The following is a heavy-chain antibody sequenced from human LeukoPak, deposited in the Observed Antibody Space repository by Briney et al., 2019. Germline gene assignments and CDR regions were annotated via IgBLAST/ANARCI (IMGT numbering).Heavy chain of an antibody. D-gene: IGHD2-15*01. Sequence: GGSLRLSCAASGFTFNNYAMTWVRQAPGKGLEWVSTIIGSGGSTDYGDSVKGRFTISRDNSKDTLFLQMDSLRVEDTPVYYCATFCSGGDCYSFAPWGQGTLVTVSS. CDR1: GFTFNNYA. CDR2: IIGSGGST. CDR3: ATFCSGGDCYSFAP. J-gene: IGHJ5*02. V-gene: IGHV3-23*01.